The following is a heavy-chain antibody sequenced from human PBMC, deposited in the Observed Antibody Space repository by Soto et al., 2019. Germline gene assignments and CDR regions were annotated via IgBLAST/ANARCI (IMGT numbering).Heavy chain of an antibody. CDR1: GYTFTSYG. J-gene: IGHJ3*02. CDR2: ISAYNGNT. V-gene: IGHV1-18*01. Sequence: ASVKVSCKASGYTFTSYGISWVRQAPGQGLEWMGWISAYNGNTNYAQKLQGRVTMTTDTSTSTAYMELRSLRSDDTAVYYCAISMIVVEWDAFDIWGKGTMVTVSS. D-gene: IGHD3-22*01. CDR3: AISMIVVEWDAFDI.